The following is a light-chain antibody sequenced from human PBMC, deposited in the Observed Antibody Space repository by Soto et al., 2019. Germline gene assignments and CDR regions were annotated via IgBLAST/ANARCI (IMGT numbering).Light chain of an antibody. CDR2: DAS. CDR1: RSVSSY. Sequence: EIVLTQSPATLSLSPGETATLSCRASRSVSSYLAWYQQKPGQTPRLLIHDASNRAPGIPVRFSGSGSGTDFTLTISSLEPEDSAVYYCQQRTNWPSSTFGQGTRLEIK. J-gene: IGKJ5*01. V-gene: IGKV3-11*01. CDR3: QQRTNWPSST.